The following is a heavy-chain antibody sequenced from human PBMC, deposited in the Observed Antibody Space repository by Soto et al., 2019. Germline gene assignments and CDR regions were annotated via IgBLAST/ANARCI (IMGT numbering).Heavy chain of an antibody. CDR1: GYSFTSYW. Sequence: GESLKISCKGSGYSFTSYWIGWVRQMPGKGLEWMGIIYPGDSDTRYSPSFQGQVTISADKSISTAYLQWSSLKASDTAMYYCARLIFGAPQRKSTSEFYWGQGTLVTVSS. CDR3: ARLIFGAPQRKSTSEFY. CDR2: IYPGDSDT. V-gene: IGHV5-51*01. J-gene: IGHJ4*02. D-gene: IGHD2-2*01.